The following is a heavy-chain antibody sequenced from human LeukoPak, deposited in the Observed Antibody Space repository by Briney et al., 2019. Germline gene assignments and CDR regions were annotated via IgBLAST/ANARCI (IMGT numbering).Heavy chain of an antibody. CDR2: INHSGST. CDR3: ARSGGVRELAYFDY. J-gene: IGHJ4*02. CDR1: GGSFGGYY. D-gene: IGHD3-10*01. Sequence: SETLSLTCAVYGGSFGGYYWSWIRQPPGKGLKWIGEINHSGSTNYNPSLKSRVTISVDTSKNQFSLKLSSVTAADTAVYYCARSGGVRELAYFDYWGQGTLVTVSS. V-gene: IGHV4-34*01.